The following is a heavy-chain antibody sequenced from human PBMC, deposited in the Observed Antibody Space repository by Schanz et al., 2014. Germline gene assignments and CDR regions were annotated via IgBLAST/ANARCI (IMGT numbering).Heavy chain of an antibody. D-gene: IGHD6-13*01. J-gene: IGHJ4*01. CDR1: GFTFSSYA. CDR2: ISHSGGST. CDR3: AREQIMAAAGLVDY. V-gene: IGHV3-23*01. Sequence: EVQLLESGGGLVQPGGSLRLSCAASGFTFSSYAMSWVRQAPGKGLEWVSSISHSGGSTYYADSVKGRFTISRDNSKNILYLQMNSLRAEDTAVYYCAREQIMAAAGLVDYWGHGTLVTVSS.